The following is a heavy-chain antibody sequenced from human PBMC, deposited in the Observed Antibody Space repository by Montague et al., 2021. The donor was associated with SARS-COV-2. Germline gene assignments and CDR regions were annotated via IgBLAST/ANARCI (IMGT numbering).Heavy chain of an antibody. D-gene: IGHD3-3*01. CDR1: GGSISSYF. CDR3: ARVVRYYDFWSGYTEYYYYGMDV. Sequence: SETLSLTCTVSGGSISSYFWSWIRQPPGKGLEWIGSIYYSGTTNXSPSLKSRVTISVDTSKNQFSLKLSSVTAADTAVYYCARVVRYYDFWSGYTEYYYYGMDVWGQGTMVTVSS. J-gene: IGHJ6*02. CDR2: IYYSGTT. V-gene: IGHV4-59*01.